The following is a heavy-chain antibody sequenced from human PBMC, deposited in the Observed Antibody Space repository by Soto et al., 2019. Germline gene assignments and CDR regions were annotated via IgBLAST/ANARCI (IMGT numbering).Heavy chain of an antibody. CDR3: ARGLGSSCWYSPWDAFDI. CDR2: IKQDGNEK. D-gene: IGHD6-19*01. J-gene: IGHJ3*02. Sequence: EVQLVESGGGLVQPGGSLRLSCAVSGFTFSDYWMSWVRQAPGKGLEWVANIKQDGNEKYYVDSVKGRFTISRDNAKNSLYRQMNSLRAEDTAVYYCARGLGSSCWYSPWDAFDIWGQGTMVTVSS. CDR1: GFTFSDYW. V-gene: IGHV3-7*01.